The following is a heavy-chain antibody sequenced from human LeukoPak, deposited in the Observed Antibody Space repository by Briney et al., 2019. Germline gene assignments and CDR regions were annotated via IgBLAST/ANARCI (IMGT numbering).Heavy chain of an antibody. V-gene: IGHV4-31*03. D-gene: IGHD3-10*01. CDR2: IYYSGST. CDR3: ALGLGGGYSTFDY. CDR1: GGSISSGGYY. J-gene: IGHJ4*02. Sequence: SETLSLTCTVSGGSISSGGYYWSWIRQHPGKGLEWIGYIYYSGSTYYNPSLKSRVTISVDTSKIQFSLKLSSVTAADTAVYYCALGLGGGYSTFDYWGQGTLVTVSS.